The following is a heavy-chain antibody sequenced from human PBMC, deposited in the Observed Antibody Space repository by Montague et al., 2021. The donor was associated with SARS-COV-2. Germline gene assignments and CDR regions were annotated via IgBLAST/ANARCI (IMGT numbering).Heavy chain of an antibody. CDR3: ARIPNDSWYVSYFDY. V-gene: IGHV2-70*01. Sequence: PALVKPTQTLTLTCILSGLPLSTSGLCVGWIRQPPGKALEWLALTDWDDDKYYSPSLKTRLSISKDTSKNQVVLTMANMEPVDTATYYCARIPNDSWYVSYFDYWGQGTLVTVSS. J-gene: IGHJ4*02. CDR1: GLPLSTSGLC. CDR2: TDWDDDK. D-gene: IGHD6-13*01.